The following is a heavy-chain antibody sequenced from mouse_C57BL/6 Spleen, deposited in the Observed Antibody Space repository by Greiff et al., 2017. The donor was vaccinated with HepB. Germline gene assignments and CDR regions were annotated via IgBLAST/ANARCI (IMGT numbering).Heavy chain of an antibody. V-gene: IGHV1-74*01. CDR1: GYTFTSYW. J-gene: IGHJ1*03. CDR3: AIGNHYYGSSYWYFDV. CDR2: IHPSDSDT. Sequence: QVQLQQPGAELVKPGDSVKVSCKASGYTFTSYWMHWVKQRPGQGLEWIGRIHPSDSDTNYNQKFKGKATLTVDKSSSTAYMQLSSLTSEDSAVYYCAIGNHYYGSSYWYFDVWGTGTTVTVSS. D-gene: IGHD1-1*01.